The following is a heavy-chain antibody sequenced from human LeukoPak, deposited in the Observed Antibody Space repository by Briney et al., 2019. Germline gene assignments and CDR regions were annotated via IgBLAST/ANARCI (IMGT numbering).Heavy chain of an antibody. CDR1: GGSISSY. D-gene: IGHD3-10*01. CDR2: IYYSGST. CDR3: ARGRGHPQVGGLDY. J-gene: IGHJ4*02. V-gene: IGHV4-59*01. Sequence: SETLSLTCTVSGGSISSYWSWIRQPAGKGLEWIGYIYYSGSTNYNPSLKSRVTISVDTSKNQFSLKLSSVTAADTAVYYCARGRGHPQVGGLDYWGQGTLVTVSS.